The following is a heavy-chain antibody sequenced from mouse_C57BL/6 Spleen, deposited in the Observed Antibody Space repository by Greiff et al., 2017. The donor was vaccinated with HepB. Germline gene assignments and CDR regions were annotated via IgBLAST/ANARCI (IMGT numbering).Heavy chain of an antibody. J-gene: IGHJ2*01. CDR1: GYTFTSYW. D-gene: IGHD2-14*01. CDR3: AREGYDGGFDY. V-gene: IGHV1-52*01. CDR2: IDPSDSET. Sequence: QVQLQQPGAELVRPGPSVKLSCKASGYTFTSYWMHWVKQRPIQGLEWIGNIDPSDSETHYNQKFKDKATLTVDKSSSTSYMQLSSLTSEDSAVYYCAREGYDGGFDYWGQGTTLTVSS.